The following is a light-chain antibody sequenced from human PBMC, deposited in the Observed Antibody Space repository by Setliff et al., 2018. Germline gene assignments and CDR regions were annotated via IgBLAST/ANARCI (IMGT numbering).Light chain of an antibody. CDR3: QQFNSYPPT. V-gene: IGKV1-13*02. CDR2: DAS. J-gene: IGKJ4*01. CDR1: QGISSA. Sequence: AIQLTQSPSSLSASVGDRVTITCRASQGISSALAWYQQKAGKTPKLLIYDASSLESGVPSRFSGSGSGTDFTLTISSLQPEDFATYYCQQFNSYPPTFGGGTKVDI.